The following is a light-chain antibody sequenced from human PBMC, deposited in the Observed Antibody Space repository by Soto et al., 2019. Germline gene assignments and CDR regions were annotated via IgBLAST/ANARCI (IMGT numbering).Light chain of an antibody. CDR3: QQYHSSVWT. Sequence: EIVLTQSPGTLSLSPGERATLSCRASQSISSDYLAWYQQKPGQAPRLLIYAASRRATGIPDRFSGSGSGTDFTLTISRLEPEDFAVYHCQQYHSSVWTFGQGTRVEIQ. V-gene: IGKV3-20*01. CDR1: QSISSDY. J-gene: IGKJ1*01. CDR2: AAS.